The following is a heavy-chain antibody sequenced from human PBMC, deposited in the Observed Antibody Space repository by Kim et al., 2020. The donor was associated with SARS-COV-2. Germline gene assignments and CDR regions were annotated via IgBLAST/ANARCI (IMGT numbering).Heavy chain of an antibody. CDR2: FDPEDGET. CDR1: GYTLTELS. Sequence: ASVKVSCKVSGYTLTELSMHWVRQAPGKGLEWMGGFDPEDGETIYAQKFQGRVTMTEDTSTDTAYMELSSLRSEDTAVYYCATDHRGGDYGGTYYYYYGMDVWGQGTTVTVSS. CDR3: ATDHRGGDYGGTYYYYYGMDV. D-gene: IGHD4-17*01. J-gene: IGHJ6*02. V-gene: IGHV1-24*01.